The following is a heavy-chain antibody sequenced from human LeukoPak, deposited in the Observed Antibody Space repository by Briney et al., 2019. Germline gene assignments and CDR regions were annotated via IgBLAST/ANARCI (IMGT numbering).Heavy chain of an antibody. J-gene: IGHJ3*02. CDR1: GFTLSSYE. V-gene: IGHV3-48*03. Sequence: GRSLRLSCAASGFTLSSYEMNWVRQAPGPRLKWVSYISSSGSTIYYADSVEGRFTISRDNAKTSLYLQMNSLRAEDTAVYYCARVGYSSSWYKADAFDIWDQGTMVTVSS. CDR2: ISSSGSTI. D-gene: IGHD6-13*01. CDR3: ARVGYSSSWYKADAFDI.